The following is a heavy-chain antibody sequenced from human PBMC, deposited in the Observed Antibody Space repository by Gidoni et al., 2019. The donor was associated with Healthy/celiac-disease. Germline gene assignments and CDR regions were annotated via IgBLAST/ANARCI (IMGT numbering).Heavy chain of an antibody. D-gene: IGHD3-3*01. CDR3: ARPTYDFWSGYYSWDY. V-gene: IGHV5-51*01. CDR1: GYSFTSYW. J-gene: IGHJ4*02. Sequence: EVQLVQSGAEVKKPGESLTISCKGSGYSFTSYWIGWVRQMPGKGLEWMGIIYPGDSDTRYSPSFQGQVTISADKSISTAYLQWSSLKASDTAMYYCARPTYDFWSGYYSWDYWGQGTLVTVSS. CDR2: IYPGDSDT.